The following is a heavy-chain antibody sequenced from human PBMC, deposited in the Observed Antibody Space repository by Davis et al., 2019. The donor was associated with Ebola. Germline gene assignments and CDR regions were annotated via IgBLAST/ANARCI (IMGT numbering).Heavy chain of an antibody. J-gene: IGHJ4*02. D-gene: IGHD3-22*01. Sequence: GGSLRLSCAASGFTFSSYWMSWVRQAPGKGLEWVSAISGSGGSTYYADSVKGRFTISRDNAKNSLYLQMNSLRDEDTAVYYCARDRGGIVVVTYYFDYWGQGTLVTVSS. CDR1: GFTFSSYW. CDR3: ARDRGGIVVVTYYFDY. CDR2: ISGSGGST. V-gene: IGHV3-23*01.